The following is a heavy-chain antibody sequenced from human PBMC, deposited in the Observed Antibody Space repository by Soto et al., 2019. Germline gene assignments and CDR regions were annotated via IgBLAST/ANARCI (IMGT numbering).Heavy chain of an antibody. J-gene: IGHJ4*02. CDR1: GGSISSSSYY. CDR3: ARWVEVSLDYFDS. Sequence: TSETLSRACNVSGGSISSSSYYWGWIRQPPGKGLEWIGSIYYSGSTYYNPSLKSRVSISIDTSKNQFSLHLSSVTAADTAVYYCARWVEVSLDYFDSWGQGNPVTSPQ. V-gene: IGHV4-39*07. D-gene: IGHD2-15*01. CDR2: IYYSGST.